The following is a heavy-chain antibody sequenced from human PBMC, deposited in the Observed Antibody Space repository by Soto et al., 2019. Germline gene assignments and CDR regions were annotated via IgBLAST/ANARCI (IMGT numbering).Heavy chain of an antibody. CDR3: ARGLGRSYFPFDY. Sequence: QVQLVQSGAEVKKPGSSVKVSCKASGGSFSDYAINWVRQAPGPGLEWMGGIVPMLRTPNYARKFQGRVTITADESTSTVSMELTSLTSDDTAVYYCARGLGRSYFPFDYWGQGTLVTVSS. CDR2: IVPMLRTP. V-gene: IGHV1-69*11. J-gene: IGHJ4*02. CDR1: GGSFSDYA. D-gene: IGHD1-26*01.